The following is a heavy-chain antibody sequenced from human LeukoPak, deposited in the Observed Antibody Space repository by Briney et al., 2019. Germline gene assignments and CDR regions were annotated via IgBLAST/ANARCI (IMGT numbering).Heavy chain of an antibody. J-gene: IGHJ4*02. CDR2: ISNSGSTI. V-gene: IGHV3-48*03. D-gene: IGHD6-19*01. CDR3: ARGIAVAATYDY. CDR1: GFTFSSYE. Sequence: GGSLRLSCAASGFTFSSYEMNWVRQAPGQGLEWVSYISNSGSTIYYADSVKGRFTISRDNAKNSLYLQMNSLRAEDTAVYYCARGIAVAATYDYWGQGALVTVSS.